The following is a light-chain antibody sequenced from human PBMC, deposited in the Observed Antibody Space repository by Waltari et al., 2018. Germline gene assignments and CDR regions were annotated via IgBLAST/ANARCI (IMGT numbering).Light chain of an antibody. CDR1: QSVPNRN. CDR2: AAS. J-gene: IGKJ4*01. V-gene: IGKV3-20*01. CDR3: QQYDELSVT. Sequence: VLTQSPATLSLSPGERATLPCRASQSVPNRNLAWYQQKPGQAPRLLIYAASTRATGIPDRFSGSGSGTDFTLTISRLEPEDFAVYYCQQYDELSVTFGGGTKVDIK.